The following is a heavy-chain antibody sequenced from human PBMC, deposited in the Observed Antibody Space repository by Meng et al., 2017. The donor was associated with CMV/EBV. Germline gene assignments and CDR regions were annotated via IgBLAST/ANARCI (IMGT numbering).Heavy chain of an antibody. Sequence: LTGAASGFTFSDYYMSRIRQAPGKGLEWVSYISSSGSTIYYADSVKGRFTISRDNAKNSLYLQMNSLRAEDTAVYYCARGEGYYYYGMDVWGQGTTVTVSS. V-gene: IGHV3-11*01. CDR1: GFTFSDYY. CDR2: ISSSGSTI. CDR3: ARGEGYYYYGMDV. J-gene: IGHJ6*02.